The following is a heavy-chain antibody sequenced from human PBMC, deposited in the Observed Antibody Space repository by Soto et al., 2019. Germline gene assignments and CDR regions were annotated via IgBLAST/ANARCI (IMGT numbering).Heavy chain of an antibody. CDR2: ISASGGNI. CDR1: GFIFSDYA. Sequence: VGFLRLSCVASGFIFSDYAMTWVRQAPGKGLQWVATISASGGNIEYADSLKGRFTISRDNSKNSVYLQLSGLTADDTAVHYCAKVAGGLGYFDLWGRGTLVTVSS. J-gene: IGHJ2*01. CDR3: AKVAGGLGYFDL. V-gene: IGHV3-23*01. D-gene: IGHD3-16*01.